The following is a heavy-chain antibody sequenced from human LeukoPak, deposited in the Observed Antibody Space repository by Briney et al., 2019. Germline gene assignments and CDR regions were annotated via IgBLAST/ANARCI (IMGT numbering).Heavy chain of an antibody. V-gene: IGHV3-30*02. Sequence: GGSLRLSCAASGFTFSSFGMHWVRQAPGKGLEWVAFIRSDGINKYYADSVKGRLTISRDNSKNKLYLQMNSLRAEDTAAYYCAKDRPGIDYWGQGTPVTVSS. CDR2: IRSDGINK. CDR3: AKDRPGIDY. D-gene: IGHD1-26*01. CDR1: GFTFSSFG. J-gene: IGHJ4*01.